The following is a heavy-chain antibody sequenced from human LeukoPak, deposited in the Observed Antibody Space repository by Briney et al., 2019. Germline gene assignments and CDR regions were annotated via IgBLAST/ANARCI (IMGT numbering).Heavy chain of an antibody. D-gene: IGHD6-6*01. J-gene: IGHJ4*02. Sequence: GGSLRLSCAASGFTVSSSYLSWVRQAPGKGLEWVSVIYSGGSTYYADSVKGRFTISRDNSKNTLYLQMNSLRAEDTAVYYCARDRIAARPGDFDYWGQGTLVTVSS. CDR3: ARDRIAARPGDFDY. CDR2: IYSGGST. V-gene: IGHV3-53*01. CDR1: GFTVSSSY.